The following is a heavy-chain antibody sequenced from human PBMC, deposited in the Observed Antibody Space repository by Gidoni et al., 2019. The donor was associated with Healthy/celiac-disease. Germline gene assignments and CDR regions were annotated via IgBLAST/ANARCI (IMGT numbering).Heavy chain of an antibody. J-gene: IGHJ3*02. Sequence: EVQLVESGGGLVQPGRSLRLSCTASGFTFGDYAMSWVRQAPGKGLEWVGFIRSKAYGGTTEYAASVKGRFTISRDDSKSIAYLQMNSLKTEDTAVYYCTRVSSADAFDIWGQGTMVTVSS. D-gene: IGHD6-19*01. CDR1: GFTFGDYA. CDR3: TRVSSADAFDI. CDR2: IRSKAYGGTT. V-gene: IGHV3-49*04.